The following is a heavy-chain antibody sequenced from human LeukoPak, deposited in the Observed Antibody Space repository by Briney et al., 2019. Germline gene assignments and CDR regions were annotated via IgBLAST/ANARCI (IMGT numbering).Heavy chain of an antibody. CDR3: ARDRATRYYGSGSENWFDP. CDR1: GYTFTSYA. Sequence: ASVKVSCKASGYTFTSYAMNWVRQAPGQGLEWMGWINPNSGGTNYAQKFQGRVTMTRDTSISTAYMELSRLRSDDTAVYYCARDRATRYYGSGSENWFDPWGQGTLVTVSS. J-gene: IGHJ5*02. CDR2: INPNSGGT. D-gene: IGHD3-10*01. V-gene: IGHV1-2*02.